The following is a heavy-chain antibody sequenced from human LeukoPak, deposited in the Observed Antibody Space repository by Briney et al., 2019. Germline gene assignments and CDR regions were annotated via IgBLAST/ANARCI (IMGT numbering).Heavy chain of an antibody. CDR3: AREQRGGSYDY. J-gene: IGHJ4*02. CDR1: RYTFTSYV. Sequence: ASVKVSCKASRYTFTSYVIHWVRQATGQGLEWMGWMNPNSGNTGYAQKFQGRVTITRNTSISTAYMELSSLRAEDTAVYYCAREQRGGSYDYWGQGTLVTVSS. V-gene: IGHV1-8*03. D-gene: IGHD1-26*01. CDR2: MNPNSGNT.